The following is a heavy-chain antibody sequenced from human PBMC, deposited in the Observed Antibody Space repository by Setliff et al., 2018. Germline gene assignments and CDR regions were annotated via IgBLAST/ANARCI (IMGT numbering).Heavy chain of an antibody. J-gene: IGHJ4*02. CDR3: IDHHAF. V-gene: IGHV3-23*01. Sequence: PGGSLRLSCVTSGFAFTSYDMTWVRQAPGKGLEWVASINNGGVSADYTDSVKGRFTISRDNSRNTLYLQMNSLRAEDTAVYYCIDHHAFRGQGTLVTVSS. CDR2: INNGGVSA. CDR1: GFAFTSYD. D-gene: IGHD2-21*01.